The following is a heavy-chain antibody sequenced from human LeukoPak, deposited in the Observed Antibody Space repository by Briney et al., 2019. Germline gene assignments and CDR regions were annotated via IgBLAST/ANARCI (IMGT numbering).Heavy chain of an antibody. CDR2: IYPGDSET. CDR1: GYSFTNYW. V-gene: IGHV5-51*01. Sequence: PGESLKISCTGSGYSFTNYWIAWVRQMPGKGLEWMGIIYPGDSETTYSPSFQGQVTISADKSITTTYLQWSSLKASDTAMYYCARGRGYCSSSSCYDFDYWGQGTLVTVPS. J-gene: IGHJ4*02. D-gene: IGHD2-2*01. CDR3: ARGRGYCSSSSCYDFDY.